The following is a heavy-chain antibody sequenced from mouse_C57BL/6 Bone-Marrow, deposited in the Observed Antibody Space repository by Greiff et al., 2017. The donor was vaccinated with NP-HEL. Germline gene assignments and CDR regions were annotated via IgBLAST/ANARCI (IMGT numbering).Heavy chain of an antibody. D-gene: IGHD2-3*01. J-gene: IGHJ2*01. CDR3: ASDAGYYADYFDY. V-gene: IGHV1-64*01. CDR1: GYTFTSYW. CDR2: IHPNSGST. Sequence: QVQLQQPGAELVKPGASVKLSCKASGYTFTSYWMHWVKQRPGQGLEWIGMIHPNSGSTNYNEKFKSKATLTVDKSSSTAYMQLSSLTSEDSAVYYCASDAGYYADYFDYWGQGTTLTVSS.